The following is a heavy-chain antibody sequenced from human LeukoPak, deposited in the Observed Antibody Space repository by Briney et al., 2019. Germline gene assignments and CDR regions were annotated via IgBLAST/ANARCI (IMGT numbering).Heavy chain of an antibody. CDR1: GHTFTSYG. V-gene: IGHV1-18*01. CDR3: ARVAGRYCSSTSCYTHYYYYYMDV. CDR2: ISAYNGNT. D-gene: IGHD2-2*02. Sequence: ASVKVSCKASGHTFTSYGISWVRQAPGQGLEWMGWISAYNGNTNYAQKLQGRVTMTTDTSTSTAYMELRSLRSDDTAVYYCARVAGRYCSSTSCYTHYYYYYMDVWGKGTTVTVSS. J-gene: IGHJ6*03.